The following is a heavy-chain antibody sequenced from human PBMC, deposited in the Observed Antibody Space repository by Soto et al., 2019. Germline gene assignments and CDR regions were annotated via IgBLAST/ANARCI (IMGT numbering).Heavy chain of an antibody. CDR1: GFTFSTYW. Sequence: PGGSLRLSCAASGFTFSTYWMSWVRQAPGKGLEWVGNIKQDGSGENYVDSVKGRFTISRDNANHSLYLQMNSLRDEDTAVYYSARDRGPPRYLYYGMDVWGQGTTVTVSS. D-gene: IGHD3-10*01. V-gene: IGHV3-7*01. CDR3: ARDRGPPRYLYYGMDV. J-gene: IGHJ6*02. CDR2: IKQDGSGE.